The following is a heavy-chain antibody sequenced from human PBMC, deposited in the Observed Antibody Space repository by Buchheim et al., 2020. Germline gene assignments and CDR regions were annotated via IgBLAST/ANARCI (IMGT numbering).Heavy chain of an antibody. J-gene: IGHJ4*02. CDR1: GYTFTSYY. CDR2: INPSGGST. CDR3: AREYFGVVMKTSNFDY. Sequence: VQLVQSGAGVKKTGASVKVSCKASGYTFTSYYMHWVRQAPGQGLEWMGIINPSGGSTSYAQTFQGRVTMTRDTSTSTVYMELSSLRSEDTAVYYCAREYFGVVMKTSNFDYWGQGTL. D-gene: IGHD3-3*01. V-gene: IGHV1-46*01.